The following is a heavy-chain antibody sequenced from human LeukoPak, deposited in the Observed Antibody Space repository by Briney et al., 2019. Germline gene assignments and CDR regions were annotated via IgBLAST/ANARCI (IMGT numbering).Heavy chain of an antibody. Sequence: PSETLSLTCTVSGGSISSYYWSWIRQPAGKGLEWIGRIYTSGSTNYNPSLKSRVTMSVDTSKNQFSLKLSSVTAADTAVYYCARDCTNGVCYTGGAYYYYYGMDVWGQGTTVTVSS. J-gene: IGHJ6*02. CDR2: IYTSGST. CDR3: ARDCTNGVCYTGGAYYYYYGMDV. D-gene: IGHD2-8*01. CDR1: GGSISSYY. V-gene: IGHV4-4*07.